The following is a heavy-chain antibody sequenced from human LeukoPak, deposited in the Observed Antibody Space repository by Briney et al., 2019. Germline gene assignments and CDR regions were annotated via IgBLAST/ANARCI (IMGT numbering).Heavy chain of an antibody. Sequence: PGGSLRLSCAASRFTLSNYCMSWVRQAPGKGLEWVANIKQDGSETYYVDSVKGRFTISRDNAKNSLSVQMNSLRAEETAGYYCARQRGSGCLDYWGQGTLVTVSS. J-gene: IGHJ4*02. V-gene: IGHV3-7*01. CDR1: RFTLSNYC. CDR3: ARQRGSGCLDY. D-gene: IGHD6-19*01. CDR2: IKQDGSET.